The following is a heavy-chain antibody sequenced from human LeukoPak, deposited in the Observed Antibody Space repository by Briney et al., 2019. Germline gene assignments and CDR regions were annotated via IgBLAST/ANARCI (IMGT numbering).Heavy chain of an antibody. V-gene: IGHV1-69*13. Sequence: VKVSCKASGGTFSSYAISWVRQAPGQGLEWMGGIIPIFGTANYAQKFQGRVTITTDESTTTAYMELSSLRSEDTAVYYCAVGGPLEQTTFDYWGQGTLVTVSS. J-gene: IGHJ4*02. CDR1: GGTFSSYA. CDR2: IIPIFGTA. D-gene: IGHD3-16*01. CDR3: AVGGPLEQTTFDY.